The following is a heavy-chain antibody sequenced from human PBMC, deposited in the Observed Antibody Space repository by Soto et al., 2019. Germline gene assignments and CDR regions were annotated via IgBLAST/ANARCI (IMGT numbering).Heavy chain of an antibody. CDR2: IYYSGST. Sequence: SETLSLTCTVSGGSISSSSYYWGWIRQPPGKGLEWIGSIYYSGSTYYNPSLKSRVTISVDTSKNQFSLKLSSVTAADTAVYYCARQWWYYDSSGPSYYYYGMDVWGQGTTVTVSS. V-gene: IGHV4-39*01. CDR1: GGSISSSSYY. D-gene: IGHD3-22*01. CDR3: ARQWWYYDSSGPSYYYYGMDV. J-gene: IGHJ6*02.